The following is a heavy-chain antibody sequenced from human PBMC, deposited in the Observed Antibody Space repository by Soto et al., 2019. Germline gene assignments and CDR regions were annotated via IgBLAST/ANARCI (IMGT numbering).Heavy chain of an antibody. CDR3: AKDRYLDHDSRGYLFDN. J-gene: IGHJ4*02. CDR2: IWYDGNNK. Sequence: GGSLRLSCAASGFTFSSYGMHWVRQAPGKGLEWVADIWYDGNNKFYADSVKGRFTLSRDNSKNTLFLQMNSLRAEDTAVYYCAKDRYLDHDSRGYLFDNWGQGTLVTVSS. V-gene: IGHV3-33*06. CDR1: GFTFSSYG. D-gene: IGHD3-22*01.